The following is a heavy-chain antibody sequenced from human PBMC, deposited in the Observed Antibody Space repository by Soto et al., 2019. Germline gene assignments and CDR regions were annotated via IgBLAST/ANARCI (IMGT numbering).Heavy chain of an antibody. CDR1: DGSISSYY. Sequence: SETMCLTCTVADGSISSYYWSWIRQPPGKGLAWIGYIYYSGSTNYNPSLKSRVTISVDTSKNQFSLKLSSVTAADTAVYYCAASVGYYDSSGYCIYWGQGTLVTVSS. V-gene: IGHV4-59*01. CDR3: AASVGYYDSSGYCIY. CDR2: IYYSGST. J-gene: IGHJ4*02. D-gene: IGHD3-22*01.